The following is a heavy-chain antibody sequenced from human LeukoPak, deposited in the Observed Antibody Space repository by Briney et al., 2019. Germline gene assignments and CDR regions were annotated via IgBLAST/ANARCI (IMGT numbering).Heavy chain of an antibody. J-gene: IGHJ6*02. Sequence: GGSLRLSCAASGFTFTTYEMNWVRQPPGKGLEWVSYITRSRGTIYYADSVKGRFTISRDNAKNSLYLQMNSLRAEDTAVYYCARESSGWYGMDVWGQGTTVTVSS. D-gene: IGHD6-19*01. CDR3: ARESSGWYGMDV. CDR2: ITRSRGTI. CDR1: GFTFTTYE. V-gene: IGHV3-48*03.